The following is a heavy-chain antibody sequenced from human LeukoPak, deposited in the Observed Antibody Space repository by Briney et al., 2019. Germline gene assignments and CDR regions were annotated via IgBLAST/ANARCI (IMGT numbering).Heavy chain of an antibody. V-gene: IGHV5-51*01. CDR1: GYSFTSYW. Sequence: GEAPKISCKGSGYSFTSYWIDWVRQMPGQGLERMGIIYPGDSDTRYSPAFQGQVTISADKSISTAYLQWSSLKASDTAMYYGAKGGIAVAGYDAFDIWGQGTMVTVSS. CDR2: IYPGDSDT. D-gene: IGHD6-19*01. J-gene: IGHJ3*02. CDR3: AKGGIAVAGYDAFDI.